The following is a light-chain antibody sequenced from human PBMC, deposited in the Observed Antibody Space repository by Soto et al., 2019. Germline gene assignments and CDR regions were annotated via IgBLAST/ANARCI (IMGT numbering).Light chain of an antibody. CDR2: GTS. V-gene: IGKV3-15*01. CDR1: QSVGRS. Sequence: IVMTQSPATLSVSPGERATLSCRASQSVGRSLAWYQQKPGQAPRLLMYGTSARATGIPATFSGSGSGTEFTLTISSLQSEDFAVYYCHQYNNWPSWTFGQGTKVEIK. CDR3: HQYNNWPSWT. J-gene: IGKJ1*01.